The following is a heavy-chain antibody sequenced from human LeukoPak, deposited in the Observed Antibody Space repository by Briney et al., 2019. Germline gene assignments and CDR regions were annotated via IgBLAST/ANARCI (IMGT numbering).Heavy chain of an antibody. CDR3: ARGAVAGMERFDY. Sequence: SVKVSCKASGGTFSSYTISWVRQAPGQGLEWMGRITPILGIANYAQKFQGRVTITADKSTSTAYMELSSLRSEDTAVYYCARGAVAGMERFDYWGQGTLVTVSS. J-gene: IGHJ4*02. D-gene: IGHD6-19*01. CDR2: ITPILGIA. CDR1: GGTFSSYT. V-gene: IGHV1-69*02.